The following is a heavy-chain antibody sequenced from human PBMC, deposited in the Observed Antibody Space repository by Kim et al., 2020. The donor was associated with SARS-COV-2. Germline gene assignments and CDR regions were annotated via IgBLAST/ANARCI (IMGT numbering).Heavy chain of an antibody. CDR3: ARGGYSYGYYYYGMDV. V-gene: IGHV3-66*01. CDR2: IYSGGST. D-gene: IGHD5-18*01. J-gene: IGHJ6*02. CDR1: GFTVSSNY. Sequence: GGSLRLSCAASGFTVSSNYMSWVRQAPGKGLEWVSVIYSGGSTYYADSVKGRFTIFRDNSKNTLYLQMNSLRAEDTAVYYCARGGYSYGYYYYGMDVWGQGTTVTVSS.